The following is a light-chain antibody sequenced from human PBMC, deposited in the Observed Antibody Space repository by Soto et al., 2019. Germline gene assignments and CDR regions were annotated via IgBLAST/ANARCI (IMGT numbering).Light chain of an antibody. J-gene: IGLJ1*01. CDR2: EVS. CDR1: RSDVGAYNY. Sequence: QSVLTQPASVSGSPGQSITISCTGTRSDVGAYNYVSWYQQHPGKSAQLMIYEVSIRPSGVSHPFSGSKSDITASLTISGLQTGDEADYYCSSYTSSRTLVFGTGTKVTVL. CDR3: SSYTSSRTLV. V-gene: IGLV2-14*01.